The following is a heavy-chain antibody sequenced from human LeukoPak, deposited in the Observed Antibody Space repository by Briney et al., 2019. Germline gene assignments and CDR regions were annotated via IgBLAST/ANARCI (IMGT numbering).Heavy chain of an antibody. CDR2: IYASGNT. Sequence: SQTLSHTCSVSGASVSTTAYFWNWIRQPAGEGLEWIGRIYASGNTHYNPSLKSRVTMSLDTSKNQFSLTMNSVTAADSAVYFCASYRGAYDLYPHGLDVWGRGTVVTVSS. V-gene: IGHV4-61*02. D-gene: IGHD5-12*01. CDR3: ASYRGAYDLYPHGLDV. CDR1: GASVSTTAYF. J-gene: IGHJ3*01.